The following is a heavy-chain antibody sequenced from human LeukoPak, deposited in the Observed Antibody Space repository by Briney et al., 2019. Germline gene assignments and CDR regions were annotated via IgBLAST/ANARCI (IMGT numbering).Heavy chain of an antibody. D-gene: IGHD1-1*01. V-gene: IGHV3-53*01. CDR2: IYSGGST. J-gene: IGHJ4*02. CDR3: ARGQGTPWDY. CDR1: GFIFSNYW. Sequence: GGSLRLSCAASGFIFSNYWMHWVRQAPGKGLEWVSVIYSGGSTYYADSVKGRFTISRDNSKNTLYLQMNSLRAEDTAVYYCARGQGTPWDYWGQGTLVTVSS.